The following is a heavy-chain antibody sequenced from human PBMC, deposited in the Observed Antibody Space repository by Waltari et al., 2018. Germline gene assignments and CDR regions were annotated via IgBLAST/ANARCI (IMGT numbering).Heavy chain of an antibody. J-gene: IGHJ1*01. CDR3: AKDDYGDEYFQH. D-gene: IGHD4-17*01. CDR2: ISHDATKK. CDR1: GYTFSDYA. Sequence: QVQLVESGGGVVQPGGSLRLSCTASGYTFSDYAMHWVRQAPGKGLEWVALISHDATKKNYAQSLQSRFTISRDNSRNTLYLEINNVRVADTALYYCAKDDYGDEYFQHWGQGTLVTVSS. V-gene: IGHV3-30*18.